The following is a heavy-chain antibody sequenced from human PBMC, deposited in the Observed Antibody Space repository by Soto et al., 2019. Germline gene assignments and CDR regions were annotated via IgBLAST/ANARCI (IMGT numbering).Heavy chain of an antibody. D-gene: IGHD3-22*01. J-gene: IGHJ5*02. CDR2: INPSGGNT. Sequence: ASVKVSCKASGYTFTTHYVHWVRQAPGQGLEWMGIINPSGGNTSYAQKFQGRVTMTSDTSTSTVYMQLSSLRSEDTAMYYCARHFYDSSGLNWFDHWGQGTLVTVYS. V-gene: IGHV1-46*01. CDR3: ARHFYDSSGLNWFDH. CDR1: GYTFTTHY.